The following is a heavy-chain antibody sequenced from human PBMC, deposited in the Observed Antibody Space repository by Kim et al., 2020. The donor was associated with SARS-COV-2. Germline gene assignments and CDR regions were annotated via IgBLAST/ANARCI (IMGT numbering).Heavy chain of an antibody. J-gene: IGHJ5*02. CDR1: GFTFSSYA. D-gene: IGHD3-10*01. CDR2: ISGSGGST. CDR3: AKAGTGSYYINWFDP. Sequence: GGSLRLSCAASGFTFSSYAMSWVRQAPGKGLEWVSAISGSGGSTYYADSVKGRFTISRDNSKNTLYLQMNSLRAEDTAVYYCAKAGTGSYYINWFDPWGQGTLVTVSS. V-gene: IGHV3-23*01.